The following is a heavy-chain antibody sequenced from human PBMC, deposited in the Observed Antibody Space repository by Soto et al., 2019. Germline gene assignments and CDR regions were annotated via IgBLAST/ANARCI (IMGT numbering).Heavy chain of an antibody. CDR3: AKEMYYYGSGTQDY. J-gene: IGHJ4*02. V-gene: IGHV1-3*01. Sequence: KFQGRVTITRDTSASTAYMELSSLRSEDTAVYYCAKEMYYYGSGTQDYWGQGTLVTVSS. D-gene: IGHD3-10*01.